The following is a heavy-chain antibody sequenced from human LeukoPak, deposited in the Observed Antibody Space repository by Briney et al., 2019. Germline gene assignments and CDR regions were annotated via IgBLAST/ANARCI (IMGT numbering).Heavy chain of an antibody. D-gene: IGHD3-10*01. CDR1: GFTFSSYG. CDR2: ISYDVGKK. J-gene: IGHJ4*02. CDR3: ARSGYYGSGSYSDY. V-gene: IGHV3-30*03. Sequence: PGGSLRLSCAASGFTFSSYGMHWVRQAPGKGLEWVAVISYDVGKKYYADSVKGRFTISRDNSKNTLYLQMGSLRAEDMAVYYCARSGYYGSGSYSDYWGQGTLVTVSS.